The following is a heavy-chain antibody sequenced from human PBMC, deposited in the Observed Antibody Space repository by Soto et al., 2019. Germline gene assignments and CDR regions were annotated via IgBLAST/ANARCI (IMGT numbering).Heavy chain of an antibody. CDR3: ARIDYTVNYYYYSYYMDV. J-gene: IGHJ6*03. D-gene: IGHD2-2*02. Sequence: QVTLKESGPVLVKPTETLTLTCTVSGFSLSNARMGVSWIRQPTGKALEWLAHIFSNDEKSYSTSLKSRLTIPKDTSKRQVVITMTNMDAVDTATYYCARIDYTVNYYYYSYYMDVWGKGTTVTVSS. V-gene: IGHV2-26*01. CDR2: IFSNDEK. CDR1: GFSLSNARMG.